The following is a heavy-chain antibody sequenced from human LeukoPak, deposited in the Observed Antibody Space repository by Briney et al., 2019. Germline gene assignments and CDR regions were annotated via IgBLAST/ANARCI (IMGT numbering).Heavy chain of an antibody. CDR2: IYYSGST. D-gene: IGHD3-22*01. J-gene: IGHJ5*02. CDR3: ARELGDYYDSSGYYYEGFNWFDP. V-gene: IGHV4-39*02. Sequence: SETLSLTCTVSGGSISSSSYSWGWIRQPPGKGLEWIGSIYYSGSTYYNPSLKSRVTISVDTSKNQFSLKLSSVTAADTAVYYCARELGDYYDSSGYYYEGFNWFDPWGQGTLVTVSS. CDR1: GGSISSSSYS.